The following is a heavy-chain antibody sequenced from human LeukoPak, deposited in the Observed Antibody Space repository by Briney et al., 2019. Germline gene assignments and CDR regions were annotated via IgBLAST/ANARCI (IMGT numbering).Heavy chain of an antibody. V-gene: IGHV4-39*01. CDR1: GGSISSSSYY. Sequence: SETLSLTCTVSGGSISSSSYYWGWIRQPPGKGLEWIGSIYYSWSTYYNPSLKSRVPISVHTSKNQFSLKLSSVTAADTAVYYCPRQEALRGYWGQGTLVTVSS. J-gene: IGHJ4*02. CDR3: PRQEALRGY. D-gene: IGHD3-3*01. CDR2: IYYSWST.